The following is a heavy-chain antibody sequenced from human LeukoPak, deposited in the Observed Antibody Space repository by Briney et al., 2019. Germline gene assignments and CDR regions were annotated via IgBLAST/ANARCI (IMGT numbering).Heavy chain of an antibody. CDR1: GYTFTSYD. D-gene: IGHD3-10*01. CDR2: MNPNSGNT. J-gene: IGHJ3*02. V-gene: IGHV1-8*01. CDR3: ARGYYYGSGSYWGAFDI. Sequence: ASVKVSCKASGYTFTSYDINRVRQATGQGLEWMGWMNPNSGNTGYAQKFQGRVTMTRNTSISTAYMELSSLRSEDTAVYYCARGYYYGSGSYWGAFDIWGQGTMVTVSS.